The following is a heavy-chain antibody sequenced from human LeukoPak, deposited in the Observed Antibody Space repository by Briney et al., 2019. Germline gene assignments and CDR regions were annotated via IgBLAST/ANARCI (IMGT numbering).Heavy chain of an antibody. CDR1: GFTFSSYA. V-gene: IGHV3-23*01. D-gene: IGHD3-10*01. CDR2: ISGSGGST. Sequence: GGSLRLSCAASGFTFSSYAMSWVRQAPGKGLEWVSAISGSGGSTYYADSVKGRFTISRDTSNNTLYLQMNSLRPEDTAVYYCARDSGRNKNYFDYWGQGTLVPVSS. CDR3: ARDSGRNKNYFDY. J-gene: IGHJ4*02.